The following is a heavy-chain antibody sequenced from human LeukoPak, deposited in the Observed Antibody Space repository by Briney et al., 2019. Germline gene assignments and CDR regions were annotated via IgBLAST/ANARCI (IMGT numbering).Heavy chain of an antibody. CDR2: ISSSGSTI. D-gene: IGHD3-9*01. Sequence: QAGGSLRLSCAASGFTFSSYEMNWVRQAPGKGLEWVSYISSSGSTIYYADSVKGRFTISRDNSKNTLYLQMNSLRAEDTAVYYCARAQDILNNNLDYWGQGTLVTVSS. V-gene: IGHV3-48*03. J-gene: IGHJ4*02. CDR3: ARAQDILNNNLDY. CDR1: GFTFSSYE.